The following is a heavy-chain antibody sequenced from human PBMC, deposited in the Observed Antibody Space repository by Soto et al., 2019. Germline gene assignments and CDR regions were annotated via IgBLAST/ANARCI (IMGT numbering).Heavy chain of an antibody. CDR1: GYTFTGYY. J-gene: IGHJ4*02. Sequence: ASVKISCKASGYTFTGYYMHWVRQAPGQGLEWMGWINPNSGGTNYAQKFQGRVTMTRDTSISTAYMELSRLRSDDTAVYYCARDNLLAARSVGYWGQGTLVTVSS. CDR3: ARDNLLAARSVGY. V-gene: IGHV1-2*02. CDR2: INPNSGGT. D-gene: IGHD6-6*01.